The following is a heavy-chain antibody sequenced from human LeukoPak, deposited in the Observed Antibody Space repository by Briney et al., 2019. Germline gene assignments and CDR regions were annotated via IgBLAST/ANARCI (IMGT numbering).Heavy chain of an antibody. Sequence: SETLSLTCAVYGGSFSGYYWSWIRQPPGKGLEWIGEINHSGSTNYNPSLKSRVTISVDTSKNQFSLKLSSVTAADTAVYYCARAWGYCSGGSCYRPLYYFDYWGQGTLVTVSS. CDR3: ARAWGYCSGGSCYRPLYYFDY. CDR1: GGSFSGYY. CDR2: INHSGST. D-gene: IGHD2-15*01. J-gene: IGHJ4*02. V-gene: IGHV4-34*01.